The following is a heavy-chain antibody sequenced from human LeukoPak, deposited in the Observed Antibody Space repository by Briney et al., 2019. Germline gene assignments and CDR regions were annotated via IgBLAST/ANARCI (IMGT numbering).Heavy chain of an antibody. CDR1: GYAFTRYY. V-gene: IGHV1-2*02. CDR2: SNPNSGGT. J-gene: IGHJ5*02. Sequence: GASVKLSCKASGYAFTRYYMHWLRQAPGQGLEGRGWSNPNSGGTNYAQKFQGRVTMTRDTSISTAYMEQSRLRSDDPAVYYCARAVRRYCSSTSCYTDWSTPGGQGTLVTVSS. CDR3: ARAVRRYCSSTSCYTDWSTP. D-gene: IGHD2-2*02.